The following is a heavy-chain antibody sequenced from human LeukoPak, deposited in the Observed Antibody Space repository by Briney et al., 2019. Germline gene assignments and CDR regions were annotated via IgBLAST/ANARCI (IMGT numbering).Heavy chain of an antibody. J-gene: IGHJ5*02. CDR2: IRYDGTNK. V-gene: IGHV3-30*02. Sequence: GGSLRLSCAASGFTFSSYGMHWVRQAPGKGLEWVAFIRYDGTNKYYAESVKGRFTISRDNSKNTLYVQMNSLRAEDTAVYHCAKGNYYDSSAYNWFDPWGQGTLVTVSS. CDR1: GFTFSSYG. CDR3: AKGNYYDSSAYNWFDP. D-gene: IGHD3-22*01.